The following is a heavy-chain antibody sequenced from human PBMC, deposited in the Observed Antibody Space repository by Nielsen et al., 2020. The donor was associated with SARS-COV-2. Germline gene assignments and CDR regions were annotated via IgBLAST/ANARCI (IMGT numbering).Heavy chain of an antibody. CDR1: GGSFSDYY. Sequence: SETLSLTCAVYGGSFSDYYWSWIRQPPGKGLEWTGEIHHRGSTNYDPSLKSRVTISVDTSKNQFSLKLSSVTAADTAVYYCARAYAGMDTVVRYYYYGMDVWGQGTTVTVSS. J-gene: IGHJ6*02. CDR3: ARAYAGMDTVVRYYYYGMDV. CDR2: IHHRGST. V-gene: IGHV4-34*01. D-gene: IGHD2-2*03.